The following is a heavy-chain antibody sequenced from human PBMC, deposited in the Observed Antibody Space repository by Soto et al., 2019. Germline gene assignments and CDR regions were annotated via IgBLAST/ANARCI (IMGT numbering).Heavy chain of an antibody. CDR3: ARLHCDSPNCVPLDP. D-gene: IGHD2-2*01. V-gene: IGHV4-39*01. CDR2: IYYSGTS. Sequence: QLQLQESGPGLVKPSETLSITCTVSGGSIRDDTYYWGWIRQPPGKVLEWIGSIYYSGTSSYNPSLKRRFTMSVDTSKQQLTLRLSSVTAADTAVYYCARLHCDSPNCVPLDPWGQGTLVIVSS. CDR1: GGSIRDDTYY. J-gene: IGHJ5*02.